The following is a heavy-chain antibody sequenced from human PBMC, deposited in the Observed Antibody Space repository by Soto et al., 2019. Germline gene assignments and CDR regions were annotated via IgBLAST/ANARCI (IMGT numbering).Heavy chain of an antibody. J-gene: IGHJ4*02. CDR1: GGSISGSSYY. V-gene: IGHV4-39*01. D-gene: IGHD4-17*01. Sequence: SETLSLTCTVSGGSISGSSYYWGWIRQPPGKGLECIGSVHYSGRTDYNPSLKSRVTISVDTSKNQFSLKLSSVTAADTAVYFCASFSGATYGDYGGGIKYWGQGTLVTVSS. CDR2: VHYSGRT. CDR3: ASFSGATYGDYGGGIKY.